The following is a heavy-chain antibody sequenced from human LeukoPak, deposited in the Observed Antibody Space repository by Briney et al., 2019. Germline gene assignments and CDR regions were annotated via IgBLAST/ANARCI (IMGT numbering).Heavy chain of an antibody. J-gene: IGHJ4*02. V-gene: IGHV1-3*01. Sequence: ASVKVSCKASGYPFTTWNIHWVRQAPGQRLEWMGWINPGNGNTQYSQNFQARVTITRDTSASTAYMQLSSLRSEDTAVYYCVRGLYSGYDYWGQGTLVTVPS. CDR1: GYPFTTWN. D-gene: IGHD5-12*01. CDR3: VRGLYSGYDY. CDR2: INPGNGNT.